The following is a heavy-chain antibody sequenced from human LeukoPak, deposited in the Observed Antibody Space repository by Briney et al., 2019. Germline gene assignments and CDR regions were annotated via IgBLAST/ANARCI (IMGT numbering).Heavy chain of an antibody. CDR3: CDGMDV. V-gene: IGHV3-23*01. J-gene: IGHJ6*02. CDR1: GFIFRNYY. Sequence: PGGSLRLSWVASGFIFRNYYMSWVRQAPGKGLEWISAINGSGTTTYYADSVKGRFTISRDNSKNTLYLHMDRLRAEDTATYFCCDGMDVWGQGTTVAVSS. CDR2: INGSGTTT.